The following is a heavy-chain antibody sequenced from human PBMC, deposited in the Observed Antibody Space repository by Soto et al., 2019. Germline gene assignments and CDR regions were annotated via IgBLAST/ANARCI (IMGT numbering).Heavy chain of an antibody. V-gene: IGHV3-30*04. Sequence: QVQLVESGGGVVQPGRSLRLSCAASGFTFSNYAMHWVRQAPGMGLECVAVISYNGGNRFYRDYVKGRFTISRDNSKNTVHLQIDSLRYEDAAVYYCARGDREDTAVVIGVRPGEYGVDVWGQGTTVTVSS. CDR1: GFTFSNYA. D-gene: IGHD2-15*01. J-gene: IGHJ6*02. CDR3: ARGDREDTAVVIGVRPGEYGVDV. CDR2: ISYNGGNR.